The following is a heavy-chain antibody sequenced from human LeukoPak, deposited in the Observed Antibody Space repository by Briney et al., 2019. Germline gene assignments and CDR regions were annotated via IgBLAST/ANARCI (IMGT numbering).Heavy chain of an antibody. CDR1: VYTFTSYG. CDR3: ARVSVDYYGSGGDY. Sequence: ASVKVSCKASVYTFTSYGISWVRQAPGRGLEWMGWISAYNGDTNYAQKLQGRVTMTTDTSTSTAYMELRSLRADDTAVYYCARVSVDYYGSGGDYWGQGPLVTVSS. D-gene: IGHD3-10*01. V-gene: IGHV1-18*01. CDR2: ISAYNGDT. J-gene: IGHJ4*02.